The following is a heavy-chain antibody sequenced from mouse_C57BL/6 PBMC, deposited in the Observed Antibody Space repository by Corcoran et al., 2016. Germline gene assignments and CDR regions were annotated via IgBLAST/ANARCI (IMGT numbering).Heavy chain of an antibody. V-gene: IGHV1-26*01. Sequence: EVQLQQSGPELVKPGASVKISCKASGYTFTDYYMNWVKQSHGKSLEWIGDINPNNGGTSYNQKFKGKATLTVDKSSSTAYLELRSLTSEDSAVYYCAREKVITTVVAPYYFDYWGQGTTLTVSS. J-gene: IGHJ2*01. CDR3: AREKVITTVVAPYYFDY. CDR1: GYTFTDYY. D-gene: IGHD1-1*01. CDR2: INPNNGGT.